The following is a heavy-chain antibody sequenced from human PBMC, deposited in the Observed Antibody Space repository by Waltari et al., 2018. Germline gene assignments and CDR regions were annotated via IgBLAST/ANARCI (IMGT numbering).Heavy chain of an antibody. CDR3: ARRPVDYRNPRFDY. J-gene: IGHJ4*02. D-gene: IGHD4-4*01. V-gene: IGHV1-2*02. Sequence: VQLVQSGAEVKTAGTSVKVSCKASVYHLHDYPIHWWQQAPGQGCGWMVGDNPGSGVTNYAQKFKGTVTKTRDKAISTAYMERTHLVSDDKALYYFARRPVDYRNPRFDYWGQGTLVTVGS. CDR1: VYHLHDYP. CDR2: DNPGSGVT.